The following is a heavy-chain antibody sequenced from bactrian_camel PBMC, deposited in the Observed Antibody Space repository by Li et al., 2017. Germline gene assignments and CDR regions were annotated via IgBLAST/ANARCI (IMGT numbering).Heavy chain of an antibody. D-gene: IGHD6*01. V-gene: IGHV3S55*01. Sequence: VQLVESGGGSVQAGGSLRLSCAASGYTLGSSCVGRFRQPPGKEREGVAALDPDGSTSYADSVKGRFAISQDKDKSTLDLQMNSLKPEDTAIYYCAADMYSGTWYSRCMSSGGVWGQGTQVTVSS. CDR3: AADMYSGTWYSRCMSSGGV. CDR1: GYTLGSSC. J-gene: IGHJ4*01. CDR2: LDPDGST.